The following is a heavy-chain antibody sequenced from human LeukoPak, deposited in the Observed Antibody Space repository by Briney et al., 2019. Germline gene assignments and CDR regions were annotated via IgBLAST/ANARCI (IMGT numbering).Heavy chain of an antibody. J-gene: IGHJ4*02. Sequence: PSETLSLTCTVSGGSISSGGYYWSWIRQHPGKGLEWIGYIYYSGSTYYNTSLKSRVTISVDTSKNQFSLKLSSVTAADTAEYYCARDHTGRQLGIWGQGTLVTVSS. CDR1: GGSISSGGYY. D-gene: IGHD6-13*01. CDR3: ARDHTGRQLGI. CDR2: IYYSGST. V-gene: IGHV4-31*03.